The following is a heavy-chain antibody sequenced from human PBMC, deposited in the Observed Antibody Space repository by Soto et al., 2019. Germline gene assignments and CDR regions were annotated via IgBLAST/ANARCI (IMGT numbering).Heavy chain of an antibody. J-gene: IGHJ6*02. D-gene: IGHD6-6*01. V-gene: IGHV4-31*01. Sequence: QVQLQESGPGLVKPSQTLSLTCTVSGGSISSGGYYWTWIRQHPGKGLEWIGYNYYSGITYYNPSLKNQVTISLDTSKNQFSLKLSSVTAADTAVYYCARGSSIAGLYYGMDVWGQGTTVTVSS. CDR3: ARGSSIAGLYYGMDV. CDR1: GGSISSGGYY. CDR2: NYYSGIT.